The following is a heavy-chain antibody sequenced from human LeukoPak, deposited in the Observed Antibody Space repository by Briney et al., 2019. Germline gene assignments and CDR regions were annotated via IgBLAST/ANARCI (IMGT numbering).Heavy chain of an antibody. D-gene: IGHD2-2*01. J-gene: IGHJ6*04. V-gene: IGHV3-30*18. CDR1: GFTFSSYG. CDR3: AKDIVVVPASISPPFYYYYGMDV. Sequence: PGRSLRLSCAASGFTFSSYGMHWVRQAPGKGPEWVAVISYDGSNKYYADSVKGRFTISRDNSKNTLYLQMNSLRAEGTAVYYCAKDIVVVPASISPPFYYYYGMDVWGKGTTVTVSS. CDR2: ISYDGSNK.